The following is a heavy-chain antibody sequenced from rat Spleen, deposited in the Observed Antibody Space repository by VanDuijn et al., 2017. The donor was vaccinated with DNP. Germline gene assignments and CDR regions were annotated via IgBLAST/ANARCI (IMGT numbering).Heavy chain of an antibody. CDR1: GYTFTTYY. D-gene: IGHD4-3*01. CDR2: IYTGSGGT. Sequence: QVQLQQSGAELAKPGSSVKISCKASGYTFTTYYIGWIKQTTGQGLEYIGYIYTGSGGTNYNEKFRGKATLTVDKSSSTALMQLSSLTPDDSEVYSCARSWVGVRGIWFAYWGQGTLVTVSS. CDR3: ARSWVGVRGIWFAY. V-gene: IGHV1-43*01. J-gene: IGHJ3*01.